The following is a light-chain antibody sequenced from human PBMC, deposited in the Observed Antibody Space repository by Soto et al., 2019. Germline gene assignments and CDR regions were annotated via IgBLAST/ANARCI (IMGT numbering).Light chain of an antibody. J-gene: IGKJ1*01. CDR2: GAS. CDR3: QQYNSYSPWT. Sequence: EIVFTQSPATLSLSPGERATLSCSASQSVSSNLAWYQQKPGQAPRLLIYGASTRATGIPARFSGSGSGTEFTLTISSLQPDDFATYYCQQYNSYSPWTFGQGTKVDIK. V-gene: IGKV3-15*01. CDR1: QSVSSN.